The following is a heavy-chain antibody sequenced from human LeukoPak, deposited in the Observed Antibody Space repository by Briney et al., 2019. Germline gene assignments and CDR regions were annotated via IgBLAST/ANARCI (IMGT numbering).Heavy chain of an antibody. CDR3: ARDYKYAFDN. CDR2: IGIDICNT. D-gene: IGHD5-24*01. CDR1: GFTFRDYS. Sequence: GGSLRLSCAASGFTFRDYSMNWVRQAPGKGLEWISYIGIDICNTNYADSVKGRFTISGDKHKNSMYLQMNSLRVEDKAVYYCARDYKYAFDNWGQGTLVTVSS. V-gene: IGHV3-48*01. J-gene: IGHJ4*02.